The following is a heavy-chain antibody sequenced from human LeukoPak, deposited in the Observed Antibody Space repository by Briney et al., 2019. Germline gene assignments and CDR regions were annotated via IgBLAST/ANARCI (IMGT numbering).Heavy chain of an antibody. CDR2: ISSSSSYI. V-gene: IGHV3-21*01. J-gene: IGHJ6*02. CDR1: GFTFSSYS. Sequence: GGSLRLSCAASGFTFSSYSMNWVRQAPGKGLEWVSSISSSSSYIYYADSVKGRFTISRDNAKNSLYLQMNSLRAGDTAVYYCARFCSGGSCYSSMGYYYYGMEVWGQGTTVTVSS. D-gene: IGHD2-15*01. CDR3: ARFCSGGSCYSSMGYYYYGMEV.